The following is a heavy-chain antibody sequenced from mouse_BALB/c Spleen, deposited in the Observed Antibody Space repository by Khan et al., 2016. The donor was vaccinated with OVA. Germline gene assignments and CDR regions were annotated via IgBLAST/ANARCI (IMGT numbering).Heavy chain of an antibody. CDR1: GFTFSSYG. J-gene: IGHJ2*01. V-gene: IGHV5-17*02. CDR3: ATSYFYGYYFDY. CDR2: ISGDSNTI. D-gene: IGHD1-1*01. Sequence: QLEESGGGLVQPGGSRKLSCAASGFTFSSYGMHWVRQAPEKGLEWVAYISGDSNTIYYADTVKGRFTISRDNPKNTLFLQMTSLMSEDTARYYCATSYFYGYYFDYWGPGTTLTVSS.